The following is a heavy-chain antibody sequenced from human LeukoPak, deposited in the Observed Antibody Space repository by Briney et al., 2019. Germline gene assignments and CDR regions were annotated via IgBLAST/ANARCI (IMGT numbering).Heavy chain of an antibody. CDR3: ARGGDGYNYYYYGMDV. V-gene: IGHV4-59*01. CDR2: IYYSGST. CDR1: SGSISSYY. J-gene: IGHJ6*02. Sequence: PSETLSLTCTVSSGSISSYYWSWIRQPPGKGLEWIGYIYYSGSTNYNPSLKSRVTISVDTSKNQFSLKLSSVTAADTAVYYCARGGDGYNYYYYGMDVWGQGTTVTVSS. D-gene: IGHD5-24*01.